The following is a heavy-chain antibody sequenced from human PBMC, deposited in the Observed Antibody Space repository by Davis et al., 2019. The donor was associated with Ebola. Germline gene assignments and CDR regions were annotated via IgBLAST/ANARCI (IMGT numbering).Heavy chain of an antibody. V-gene: IGHV3-21*01. Sequence: GGSLRLSCAASGFTFSSYSMNWVRQAPGKGLEWVSSISSSSSYIYYADSVKGRFTISRDNAKNSLYLQMNSLRAEDTAVYYCARGALLWFGELLYAADYYYGMDVWGQGTTVTVSS. CDR2: ISSSSSYI. CDR1: GFTFSSYS. CDR3: ARGALLWFGELLYAADYYYGMDV. D-gene: IGHD3-10*01. J-gene: IGHJ6*02.